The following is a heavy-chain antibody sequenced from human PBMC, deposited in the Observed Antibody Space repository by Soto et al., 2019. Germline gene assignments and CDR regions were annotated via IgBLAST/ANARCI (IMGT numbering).Heavy chain of an antibody. Sequence: ASVKVSCKASGFTFTSSAVQWVRQARGQRLEWIGWIVVGSGNTNYAQKFQERVTITRDMSTSTAYMELSSLRSEDTAVYYCAADPDYYDSSGYLESAFDIWGQGTMVTVSS. CDR1: GFTFTSSA. V-gene: IGHV1-58*01. CDR2: IVVGSGNT. J-gene: IGHJ3*02. D-gene: IGHD3-22*01. CDR3: AADPDYYDSSGYLESAFDI.